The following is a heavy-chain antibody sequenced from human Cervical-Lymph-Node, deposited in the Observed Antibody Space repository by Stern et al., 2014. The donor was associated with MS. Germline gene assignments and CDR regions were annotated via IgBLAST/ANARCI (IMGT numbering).Heavy chain of an antibody. Sequence: VQLVQSGAEVKKPGESLKISCKGSGYNFTTYWIAWGRQMPGRGLEWMGLIYPGDSQTRYRPSFHGHVTMSAEPYISPAYLQWSSLKASDTAIYYCARPSNSGLFLHHWGQGTLVTVSS. CDR1: GYNFTTYW. V-gene: IGHV5-51*01. J-gene: IGHJ1*01. CDR2: IYPGDSQT. CDR3: ARPSNSGLFLHH. D-gene: IGHD6-19*01.